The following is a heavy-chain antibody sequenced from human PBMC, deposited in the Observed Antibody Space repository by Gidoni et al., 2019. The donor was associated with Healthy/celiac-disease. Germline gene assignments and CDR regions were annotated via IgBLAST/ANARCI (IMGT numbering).Heavy chain of an antibody. CDR2: ISTYNGNT. V-gene: IGHV1-18*01. Sequence: QVQLVQSCAEVTKPGASVKVSCKASGYTLTSYGISLVRQATGHGLEWMGWISTYNGNTNYAQKLQGRSTMTTDTSTSTAYMELTSLRSDDAAVYYCARGKYLDSVPDYWGQGTLVTVSS. CDR3: ARGKYLDSVPDY. D-gene: IGHD5-18*01. J-gene: IGHJ4*02. CDR1: GYTLTSYG.